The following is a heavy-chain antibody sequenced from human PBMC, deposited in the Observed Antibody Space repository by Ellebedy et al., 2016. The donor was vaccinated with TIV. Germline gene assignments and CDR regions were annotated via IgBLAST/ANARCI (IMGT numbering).Heavy chain of an antibody. Sequence: ESLKISCTVSGGSISSYYWSWIRQPPGKGLEWIGYIYYNGSTNYNPSLKSRVTISVDTAKNQFSLKLNSVTAADTAVYYCARHHLPLLLWFGEPHWYFDLWGRGTLVTVSS. CDR1: GGSISSYY. CDR2: IYYNGST. J-gene: IGHJ2*01. D-gene: IGHD3-10*01. CDR3: ARHHLPLLLWFGEPHWYFDL. V-gene: IGHV4-59*08.